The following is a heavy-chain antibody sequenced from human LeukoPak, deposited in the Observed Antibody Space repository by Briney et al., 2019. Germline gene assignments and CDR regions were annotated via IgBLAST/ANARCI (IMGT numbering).Heavy chain of an antibody. CDR1: GGTFSSYA. Sequence: GASVKVSCKASGGTFSSYAISWVRQAPGQGLEWMGGIIPIFGTANYAQKFQGRVTITADESTSTAYMELSSLRSEDTAVYYCARSPDCSSTSCYSVGYYYYYMDVWGKGTTVTVPS. J-gene: IGHJ6*03. D-gene: IGHD2-2*01. CDR2: IIPIFGTA. V-gene: IGHV1-69*13. CDR3: ARSPDCSSTSCYSVGYYYYYMDV.